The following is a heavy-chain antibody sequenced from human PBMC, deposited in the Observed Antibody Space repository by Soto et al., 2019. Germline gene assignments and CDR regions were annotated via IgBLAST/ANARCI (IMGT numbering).Heavy chain of an antibody. CDR1: GFTFDDYA. D-gene: IGHD4-17*01. CDR2: ISWNSGSI. CDR3: AKDIKDDYGDYYYGMDV. Sequence: EVQLVESGGGLVQPGRSLRLSCAASGFTFDDYAMHWVRQAPGKGLEWVSGISWNSGSIGYVDSVKGRFTISRDNAKNSLYLQMNSLRAEDTALYYCAKDIKDDYGDYYYGMDVWGQGTTVTVSS. V-gene: IGHV3-9*01. J-gene: IGHJ6*02.